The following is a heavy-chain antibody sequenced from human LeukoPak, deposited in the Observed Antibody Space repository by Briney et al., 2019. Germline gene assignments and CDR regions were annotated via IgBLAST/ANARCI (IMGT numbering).Heavy chain of an antibody. J-gene: IGHJ4*02. Sequence: GASVKVSCKASGYSFTGNYMHWVRQAPGQGFEWMGGINPNTGGTNYAQKFKGGVLMTRDTSISTAYLELSSLKSDDTAVYYCARVGYCSRGVCYNYDYWGQGTQVTVSS. V-gene: IGHV1-2*02. D-gene: IGHD2-8*01. CDR1: GYSFTGNY. CDR2: INPNTGGT. CDR3: ARVGYCSRGVCYNYDY.